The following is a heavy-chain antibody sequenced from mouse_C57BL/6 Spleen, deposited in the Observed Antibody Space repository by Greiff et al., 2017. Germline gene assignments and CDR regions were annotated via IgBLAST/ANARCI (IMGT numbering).Heavy chain of an antibody. CDR2: IYPGSGST. J-gene: IGHJ2*01. V-gene: IGHV1-55*01. CDR3: ERYPGLITTVVPLDY. Sequence: VQLQQPGAELVKPGASVKMSCKASGYTFTSYWITWVKQRPGQGLEWIGDIYPGSGSTNYNEKFKSKATLTVDTSSSTAYMQLSSLTSEDSAVYNGERYPGLITTVVPLDYWGQGTPLTVSS. CDR1: GYTFTSYW. D-gene: IGHD1-1*01.